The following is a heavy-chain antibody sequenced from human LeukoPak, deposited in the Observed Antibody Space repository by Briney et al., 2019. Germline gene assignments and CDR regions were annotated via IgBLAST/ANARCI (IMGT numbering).Heavy chain of an antibody. CDR3: ARGVTYYGFLPSTGLDP. CDR1: GYTFTGYY. CDR2: INPNSGDT. V-gene: IGHV1-2*02. J-gene: IGHJ5*02. D-gene: IGHD3-3*01. Sequence: ASMKVSCKASGYTFTGYYMHWVRQAPGQGLEWMGWINPNSGDTNYALSFQGRVTMTRDTSISTAYMDLSRLRSEDTAVYYCARGVTYYGFLPSTGLDPWGQGTLVTVSS.